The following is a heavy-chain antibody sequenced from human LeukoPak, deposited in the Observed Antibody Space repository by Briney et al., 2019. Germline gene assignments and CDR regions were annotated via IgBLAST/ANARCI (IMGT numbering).Heavy chain of an antibody. V-gene: IGHV4-59*08. CDR2: THYSGST. D-gene: IGHD4-11*01. J-gene: IGHJ4*02. CDR3: ARQLYSNYNYFDY. CDR1: GGSISSYY. Sequence: SETLSLTCTVSGGSISSYYWSWIRQPPGKGLEWIGYTHYSGSTNYNPSLKSRVSISGDTSENRFSLRLSSVTAADTAVYYCARQLYSNYNYFDYWGQGALVTVSS.